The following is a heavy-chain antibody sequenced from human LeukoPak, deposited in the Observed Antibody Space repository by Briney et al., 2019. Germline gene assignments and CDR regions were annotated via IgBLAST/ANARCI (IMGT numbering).Heavy chain of an antibody. D-gene: IGHD4-17*01. Sequence: PSETQSLTCTVSGGSISSYYWSWIRQPPGKGPEWIGYINYSGSTNYNPSLKSRVTISVDTSKNQFSLKLSSVTAADTAVYYCARATTVTAYYFDQWGQGTLVTVSS. V-gene: IGHV4-59*08. J-gene: IGHJ4*02. CDR2: INYSGST. CDR1: GGSISSYY. CDR3: ARATTVTAYYFDQ.